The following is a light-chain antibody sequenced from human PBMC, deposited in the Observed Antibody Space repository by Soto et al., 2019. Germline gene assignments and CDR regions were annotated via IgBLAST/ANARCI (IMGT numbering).Light chain of an antibody. Sequence: EIVMTQSPATLSLSPGERATLSCRASQSVTSNLAWYQQKPGQAPRLLIYDASNRATGIPARFSGSGSGTEFTLTISGLQSEDFAVYYCQQYSNWPLTFGGGTEVEIK. CDR2: DAS. J-gene: IGKJ4*01. V-gene: IGKV3-15*01. CDR1: QSVTSN. CDR3: QQYSNWPLT.